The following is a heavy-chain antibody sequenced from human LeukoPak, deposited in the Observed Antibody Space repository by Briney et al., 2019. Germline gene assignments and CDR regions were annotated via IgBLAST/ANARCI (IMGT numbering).Heavy chain of an antibody. CDR1: GFTFSSYN. CDR3: AREQGGYSGYDLDFDY. J-gene: IGHJ4*02. V-gene: IGHV3-66*01. Sequence: GGSLRLSCAASGFTFSSYNMNWCRQAPGKGLDWCSVIFIVGITYYTDCVKGRFTISRDNYKNTLYFQMNSLRDEATAVYYCAREQGGYSGYDLDFDYWGQGTLVTVSS. D-gene: IGHD5-12*01. CDR2: IFIVGIT.